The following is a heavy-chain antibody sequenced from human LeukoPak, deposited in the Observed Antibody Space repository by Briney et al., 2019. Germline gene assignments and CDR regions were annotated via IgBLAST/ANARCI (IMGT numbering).Heavy chain of an antibody. CDR3: AKLPDYIAAARTCFDY. Sequence: AASVKVSCKASGGTFSSYAISWVRQAPGQGLEWMGRIIPILGIANYAQKFQGRVTITADKSTSTAYMELSSLRSEDTAVYYCAKLPDYIAAARTCFDYWGQGTLVTVSS. CDR1: GGTFSSYA. V-gene: IGHV1-69*04. CDR2: IIPILGIA. D-gene: IGHD6-13*01. J-gene: IGHJ4*02.